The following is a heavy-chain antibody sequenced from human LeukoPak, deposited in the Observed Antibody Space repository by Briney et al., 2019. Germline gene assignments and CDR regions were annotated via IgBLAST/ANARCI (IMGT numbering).Heavy chain of an antibody. D-gene: IGHD3-10*01. CDR2: IYYSGST. J-gene: IGHJ5*02. Sequence: ASETLSLTCTVSGGSISSSSYYWGWIRQPPGKGLEWIGSIYYSGSTYYNPSLKSRVTISVDTFKNQFSLKLSSVTAADTAVYYCAHYGSGSYYKIGNNWFDPWGQGTLVTVSS. V-gene: IGHV4-39*07. CDR1: GGSISSSSYY. CDR3: AHYGSGSYYKIGNNWFDP.